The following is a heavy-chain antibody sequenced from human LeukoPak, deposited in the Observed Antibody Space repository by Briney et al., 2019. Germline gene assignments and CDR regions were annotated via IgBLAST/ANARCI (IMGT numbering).Heavy chain of an antibody. CDR1: GYSISSGYY. CDR2: IYHSGST. V-gene: IGHV4-38-2*01. Sequence: KPSETLSLTCAVSGYSISSGYYWGWIRQPPGKGLEWIGSIYHSGSTYYNPSLKSRVTISVDTSKNQFCLKLSSVTAADTAVYYCARTRREYQLLSFDYWGQGTLVTVSS. D-gene: IGHD2-2*01. J-gene: IGHJ4*02. CDR3: ARTRREYQLLSFDY.